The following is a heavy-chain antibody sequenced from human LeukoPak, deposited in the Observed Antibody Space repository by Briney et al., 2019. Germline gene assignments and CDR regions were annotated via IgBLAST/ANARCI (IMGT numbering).Heavy chain of an antibody. CDR1: GGSISSYY. Sequence: SETLSLTCTVSGGSISSYYWSWIRQPPGKGLEWIGYIYYSGSTNYNPSLKSRVTISVDTSKNQFSLKLRSVTAADTAVYYCARDFSSNTIFGVVISPGAFDIWGQGTMVTVSS. CDR3: ARDFSSNTIFGVVISPGAFDI. D-gene: IGHD3-3*01. CDR2: IYYSGST. V-gene: IGHV4-59*01. J-gene: IGHJ3*02.